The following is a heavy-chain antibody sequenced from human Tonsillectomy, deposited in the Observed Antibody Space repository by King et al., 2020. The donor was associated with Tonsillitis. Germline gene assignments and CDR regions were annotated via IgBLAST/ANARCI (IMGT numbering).Heavy chain of an antibody. V-gene: IGHV4-59*01. CDR2: IYYTGST. Sequence: QLQESGPGLVRPSETLSLTCTVSGGSISNYFWSWIRQPPGKGLEWIGYIYYTGSTNCNPSLKSRVAISVDTSKNQFSLKLTSVTAADTAVYYCARSGYGDYPDGFDIWGQGTVVTVSS. CDR3: ARSGYGDYPDGFDI. CDR1: GGSISNYF. J-gene: IGHJ3*02. D-gene: IGHD4-17*01.